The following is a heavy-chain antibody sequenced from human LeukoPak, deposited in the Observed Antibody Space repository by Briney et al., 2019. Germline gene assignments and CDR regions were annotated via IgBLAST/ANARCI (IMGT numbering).Heavy chain of an antibody. V-gene: IGHV4-4*09. CDR3: ARQHSGYDYFDY. CDR1: GGCISSYY. J-gene: IGHJ4*02. Sequence: SETLSLTCTVSGGCISSYYWSWIRQPPGKGLEWIGYIYTSGSTNYNPSLKSRVTISVDTSKNQFSLKLSSVTAADTAVYYCARQHSGYDYFDYWGQGTLVTVSS. D-gene: IGHD5-12*01. CDR2: IYTSGST.